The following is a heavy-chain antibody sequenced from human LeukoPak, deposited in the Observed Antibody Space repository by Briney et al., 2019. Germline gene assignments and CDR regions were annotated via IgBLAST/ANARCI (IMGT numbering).Heavy chain of an antibody. CDR2: ICGSDDNT. V-gene: IGHV3-23*01. CDR3: AREGSWGLYFDY. D-gene: IGHD2-21*01. J-gene: IGHJ4*02. CDR1: GFTFSSHA. Sequence: GGSLRLSCAASGFTFSSHAMTWVRQAPGKGLEWVSVICGSDDNTYYADSVKGRFTISRDNSRNTLYLQMNSLRAEDTAMYYCAREGSWGLYFDYWGQGTPVTVSS.